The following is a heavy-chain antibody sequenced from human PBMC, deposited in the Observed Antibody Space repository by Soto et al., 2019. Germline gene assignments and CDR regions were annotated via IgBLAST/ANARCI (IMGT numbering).Heavy chain of an antibody. CDR1: GLTVSSNY. CDR3: ASGQYYDFWSGYYKHPYYFDY. D-gene: IGHD3-3*01. V-gene: IGHV3-53*01. J-gene: IGHJ4*02. Sequence: PAGSMRISCAASGLTVSSNYMSWVRQAPGKGLEWVSVIYSGGSTYYADSVKGRFTISRDNSKNTLYLQMNSLRAEDTAVYYCASGQYYDFWSGYYKHPYYFDYWGQGTLVTVS. CDR2: IYSGGST.